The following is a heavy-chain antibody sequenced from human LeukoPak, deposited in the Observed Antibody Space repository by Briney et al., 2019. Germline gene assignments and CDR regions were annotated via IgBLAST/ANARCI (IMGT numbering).Heavy chain of an antibody. J-gene: IGHJ4*02. CDR2: IWYDGSNK. CDR1: GFTFSSYG. D-gene: IGHD4-17*01. V-gene: IGHV3-33*01. CDR3: ARDGPDYGDYVGVDY. Sequence: GGSLRLSCAASGFTFSSYGMHWVRQAPGKGLEWVAVIWYDGSNKYYADSVKGRFTISGDNSKNTLYLQMNSLRAEDTAVYYCARDGPDYGDYVGVDYWGQGTLVTVSS.